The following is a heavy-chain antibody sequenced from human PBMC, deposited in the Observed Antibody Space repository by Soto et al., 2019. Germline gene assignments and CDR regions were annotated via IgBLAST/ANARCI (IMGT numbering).Heavy chain of an antibody. J-gene: IGHJ6*02. Sequence: SETLSLTCTVSGGSISGYYWSWIRQPPGKGLEWIGNVYYSGGAKYNPSVKRRVSISVDTSKNPFSLNLSSVTAADTAVYYCTRDGDGRMTTNPYYYSGMDVWGPGITVTVSS. CDR2: VYYSGGA. D-gene: IGHD2-21*02. CDR3: TRDGDGRMTTNPYYYSGMDV. V-gene: IGHV4-59*01. CDR1: GGSISGYY.